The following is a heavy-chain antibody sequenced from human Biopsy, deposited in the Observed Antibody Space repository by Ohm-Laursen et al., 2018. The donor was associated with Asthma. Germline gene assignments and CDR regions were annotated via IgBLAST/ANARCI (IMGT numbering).Heavy chain of an antibody. J-gene: IGHJ4*02. CDR3: ARHWDWGSFFDY. D-gene: IGHD7-27*01. Sequence: SETLSLTCTVSGGSMSSSSYYWGWIRQPPGKGLEWMGSISYTGSAYHNPSLKSRVTISVDTSKNHFSLKLTSVTAADTAVYYCARHWDWGSFFDYWGQETPVTVSS. CDR1: GGSMSSSSYY. V-gene: IGHV4-39*01. CDR2: ISYTGSA.